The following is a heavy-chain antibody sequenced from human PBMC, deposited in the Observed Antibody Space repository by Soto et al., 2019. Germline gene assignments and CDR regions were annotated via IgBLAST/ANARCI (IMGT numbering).Heavy chain of an antibody. CDR1: GYTFSTSG. CDR2: ISTYNGDT. D-gene: IGHD2-15*01. CDR3: ARAGAAPYYYYSMDI. V-gene: IGHV1-18*01. Sequence: QVQLVQSGAEVRKPGASVKVSCKASGYTFSTSGMSWLRQAPGQGLEWMGWISTYNGDTNDAPKFQDRVTMTSDTSTSTVYMELRRLRSDDTAVYYCARAGAAPYYYYSMDIWGQGPRVTVTS. J-gene: IGHJ6*02.